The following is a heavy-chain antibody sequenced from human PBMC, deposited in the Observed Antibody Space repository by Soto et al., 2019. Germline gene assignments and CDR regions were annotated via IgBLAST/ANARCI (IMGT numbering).Heavy chain of an antibody. CDR2: MNPNSGNT. V-gene: IGHV1-8*01. J-gene: IGHJ5*02. CDR3: ARGRARITIFGVVRNWFDP. Sequence: GASVKVSCKASGYTFTSYYINWVRQATGQGLEWMGGMNPNSGNTGYAQKFQGRVTMTRNTSISTAYMELSSLRSEDTAVYYCARGRARITIFGVVRNWFDPWGQGTLVTVSS. D-gene: IGHD3-3*01. CDR1: GYTFTSYY.